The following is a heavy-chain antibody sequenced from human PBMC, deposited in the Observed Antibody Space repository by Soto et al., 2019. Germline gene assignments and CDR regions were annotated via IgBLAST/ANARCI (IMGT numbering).Heavy chain of an antibody. V-gene: IGHV4-31*03. D-gene: IGHD6-6*01. Sequence: PSETLSLTCTVSGGSIASCGHFWRWIRQHPGKGLEWLGYIFYNGNTYCNQSLKSRVTISVDTSKNQFSLNLSSVTAADTAVYYCARLGASRDYYFDFWGQGTLVTVSS. CDR2: IFYNGNT. CDR1: GGSIASCGHF. CDR3: ARLGASRDYYFDF. J-gene: IGHJ4*02.